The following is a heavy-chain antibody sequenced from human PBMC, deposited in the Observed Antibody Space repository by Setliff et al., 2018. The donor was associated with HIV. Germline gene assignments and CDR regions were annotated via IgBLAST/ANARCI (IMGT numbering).Heavy chain of an antibody. CDR2: FDPEDGET. CDR3: ATDPGYSSTWYSESFQH. CDR1: GYTLTELS. V-gene: IGHV1-24*01. D-gene: IGHD6-13*01. Sequence: VKVSCKISGYTLTELSIHWVRQAPGKGLEWMANFDPEDGETFYAQKFRGRLTMTEDTSTDTAYMELSSLRSDDTAMYYCATDPGYSSTWYSESFQHWGQGTVVTVSS. J-gene: IGHJ1*01.